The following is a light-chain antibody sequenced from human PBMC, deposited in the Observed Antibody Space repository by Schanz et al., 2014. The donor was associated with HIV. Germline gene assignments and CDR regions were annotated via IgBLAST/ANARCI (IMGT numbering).Light chain of an antibody. CDR3: CSYAGSSTLL. J-gene: IGLJ2*01. Sequence: QSALTQPASVSGSPGQSITIPCTGTSSDVGGYNYVAWYQQHPGRAPKVMIYEVSKRPSGFSNRFSGSKSGNTASLTISGLQAEDEADYYCCSYAGSSTLLFGGGTKLTVL. CDR1: SSDVGGYNY. CDR2: EVS. V-gene: IGLV2-23*02.